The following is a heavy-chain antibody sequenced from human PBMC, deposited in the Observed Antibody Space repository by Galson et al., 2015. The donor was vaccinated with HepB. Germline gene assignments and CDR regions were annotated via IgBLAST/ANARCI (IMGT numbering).Heavy chain of an antibody. Sequence: ETLSLTRTVSGGSISSYYWSWIRQPPGKGLEWIGYIYYSGSTNYNPSLKSRVTISVDTSKNRFSLKLSSVTAADTAVYYCARGRGYSYGYFVYWGQGTLVTVSS. CDR2: IYYSGST. CDR1: GGSISSYY. D-gene: IGHD5-18*01. V-gene: IGHV4-59*01. CDR3: ARGRGYSYGYFVY. J-gene: IGHJ4*02.